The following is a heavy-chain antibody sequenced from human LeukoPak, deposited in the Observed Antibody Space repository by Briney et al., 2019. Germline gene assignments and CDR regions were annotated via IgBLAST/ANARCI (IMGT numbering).Heavy chain of an antibody. CDR2: ISGYNGNT. V-gene: IGHV1-18*04. CDR3: ARDLKRGYSSGRYSWGTGSSNDY. D-gene: IGHD6-19*01. CDR1: GYTFIDYY. J-gene: IGHJ4*02. Sequence: ASVKVSCKASGYTFIDYYMHWVRQAPGQGFEWMGWISGYNGNTNYAQQKLQGRVTMTTDTSTSTAYMELRSLRSDDTAVYYCARDLKRGYSSGRYSWGTGSSNDYCGQGTLVTVSS.